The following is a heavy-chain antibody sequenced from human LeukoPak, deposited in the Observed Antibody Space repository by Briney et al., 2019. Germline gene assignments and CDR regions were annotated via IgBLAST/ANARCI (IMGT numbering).Heavy chain of an antibody. V-gene: IGHV1-69*08. J-gene: IGHJ5*02. CDR3: TRVNLRGSNYNWFDP. CDR2: ITPVIDTA. D-gene: IGHD3-10*01. CDR1: GGTFRSHT. Sequence: SVKVSCKTSGGTFRSHTFSWVRQAPGQGLEWMGKITPVIDTANYAQTFQGRVSIYADKSTTTVYMDLSGLRPDDTAVYYCTRVNLRGSNYNWFDPWGQGTRVTVSS.